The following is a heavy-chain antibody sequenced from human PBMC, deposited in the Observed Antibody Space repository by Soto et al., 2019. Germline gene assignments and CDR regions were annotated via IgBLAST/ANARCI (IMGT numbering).Heavy chain of an antibody. CDR3: ARAVIAAAGLYDAFDI. V-gene: IGHV4-59*01. Sequence: QVQLQESGPGLVKPSETLSLTCTVSGGSISSYYWSWIRQPPGKGLEWIGYIYYSGSTNYNPSLKSRVTIAEDTSKNQFSLKLSSVTAADTAVYYWARAVIAAAGLYDAFDIWGQGTMVTVSS. CDR1: GGSISSYY. D-gene: IGHD6-13*01. J-gene: IGHJ3*02. CDR2: IYYSGST.